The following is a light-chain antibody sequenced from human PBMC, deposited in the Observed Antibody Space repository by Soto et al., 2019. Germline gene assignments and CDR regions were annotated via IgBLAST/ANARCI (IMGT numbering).Light chain of an antibody. CDR3: QQYYDYPRT. CDR2: AAS. J-gene: IGKJ1*01. Sequence: IQMTQSPSTLSASVGDRVTITCLASQSISSWLAWYQQKPGKAPKVLIYAASTLQTGVPSRFSGSGSGTDFILTINWLQSEDFATYYCQQYYDYPRTFGQGTKVDIK. V-gene: IGKV1-5*01. CDR1: QSISSW.